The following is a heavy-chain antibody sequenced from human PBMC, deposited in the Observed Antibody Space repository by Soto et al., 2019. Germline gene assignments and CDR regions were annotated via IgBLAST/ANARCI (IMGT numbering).Heavy chain of an antibody. CDR3: ARDRLRAGAGTRGFLDS. V-gene: IGHV3-30*03. CDR2: ISYDGDNR. J-gene: IGHJ4*02. CDR1: GYIFSDYG. D-gene: IGHD1-1*01. Sequence: QVQLVESGGGVVQPGMSLRLSCAASGYIFSDYGMHWVRQAQGKGLEWVALISYDGDNRHYAESVKGRFTISRDNSKNTLYVQMNSLRAEDTAMYYCARDRLRAGAGTRGFLDSWGQGALVTVSS.